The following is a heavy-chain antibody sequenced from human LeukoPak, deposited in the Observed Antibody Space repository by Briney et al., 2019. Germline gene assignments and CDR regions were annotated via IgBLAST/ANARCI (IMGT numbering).Heavy chain of an antibody. Sequence: ASVKVSCKASGYTFTSYYMHWVRQAPGQGHEWMGWINPNSGATNYAQKFQGRVTMTRDTSISTAYMEVSRLRSDDTAIYYCARDRTRTAFDPWGQGTLVTVSS. J-gene: IGHJ5*02. D-gene: IGHD2-15*01. CDR1: GYTFTSYY. CDR2: INPNSGAT. CDR3: ARDRTRTAFDP. V-gene: IGHV1-2*02.